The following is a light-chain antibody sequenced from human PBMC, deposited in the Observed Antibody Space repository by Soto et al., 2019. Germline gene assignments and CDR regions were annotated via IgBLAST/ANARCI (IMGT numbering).Light chain of an antibody. CDR1: QGIRNY. J-gene: IGKJ1*01. CDR2: AAS. V-gene: IGKV1-27*01. CDR3: QQSHSTLTWT. Sequence: DIQMTQSPSSLSASVVDVVTISCRASQGIRNYLAWYQQKPGKVPKLLIYAASTLQSGVPSRFSGSGSGTYFTLTVSSLQPEDSATYYCQQSHSTLTWTFGQGTKVDI.